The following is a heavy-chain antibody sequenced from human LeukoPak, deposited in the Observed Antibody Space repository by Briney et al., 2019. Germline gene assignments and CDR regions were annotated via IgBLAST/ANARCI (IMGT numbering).Heavy chain of an antibody. CDR3: AKHSSGWYEYYFDY. Sequence: GGSLRLSCAASGFTFSSYALTWVRQAPGKGLEWVSAISGSGGSIYYADSVKGRFTISRHNSKNTLYLQMNSLRAEDTAVYYCAKHSSGWYEYYFDYWGQGTLVTVSS. J-gene: IGHJ4*02. D-gene: IGHD6-19*01. CDR1: GFTFSSYA. V-gene: IGHV3-23*01. CDR2: ISGSGGSI.